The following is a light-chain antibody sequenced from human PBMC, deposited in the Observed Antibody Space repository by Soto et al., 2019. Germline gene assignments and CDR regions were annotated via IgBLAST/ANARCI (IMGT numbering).Light chain of an antibody. Sequence: QSVLTQTPSASGTPGQRVTISCSGSRSNIGSNYVYWYQQFPGTAPKLLIYRNNQRPSGVPDRFSGSKSGNTASLTISGLQAEDEADYYCCSYADKYTFGGGTKLTVL. CDR3: CSYADKYT. J-gene: IGLJ2*01. CDR1: RSNIGSNY. CDR2: RNN. V-gene: IGLV1-47*01.